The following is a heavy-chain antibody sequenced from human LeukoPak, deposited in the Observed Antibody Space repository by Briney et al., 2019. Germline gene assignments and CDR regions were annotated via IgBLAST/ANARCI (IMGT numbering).Heavy chain of an antibody. V-gene: IGHV4-59*01. J-gene: IGHJ3*02. CDR2: IYYSGST. CDR3: AINYYDPGAFDI. CDR1: AGSISSYY. Sequence: PSETLSLTCTVSAGSISSYYWSWIRQPPGKGLEWIGYIYYSGSTNYNPSLKSRVTISVDPSKNQFSLKLSSVPAADTAVYYCAINYYDPGAFDIWGQGTMVTVSS. D-gene: IGHD3-22*01.